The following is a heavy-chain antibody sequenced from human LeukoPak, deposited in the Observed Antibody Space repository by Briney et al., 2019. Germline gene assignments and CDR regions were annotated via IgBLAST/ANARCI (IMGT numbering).Heavy chain of an antibody. CDR2: LLSDGST. Sequence: GGSLRLSCAASGFTVSSNYMSWVRQAPRKGLEWVSVLLSDGSTYYADSVKGRFTISRDNSKNTLYLQMNSLRAEDTAVYYCARGSMTTVTKIDYWGQGTLVTVSS. CDR1: GFTVSSNY. V-gene: IGHV3-53*01. J-gene: IGHJ4*02. D-gene: IGHD4-17*01. CDR3: ARGSMTTVTKIDY.